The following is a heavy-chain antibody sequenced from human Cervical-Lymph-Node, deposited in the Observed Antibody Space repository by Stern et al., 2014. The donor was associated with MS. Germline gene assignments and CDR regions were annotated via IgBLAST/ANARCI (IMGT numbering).Heavy chain of an antibody. CDR3: ARGSGDNWFGP. CDR1: GG. D-gene: IGHD3-10*01. J-gene: IGHJ5*02. CDR2: VIPFVGTS. V-gene: IGHV1-69*06. Sequence: VQLVESGAEVKKPGSSVKVSCKSSGGISWGRQAPGQRLEWMGGVIPFVGTSNYAQKFQGRVIITADTSTNTTYLHLSRLTSADTAVYYCARGSGDNWFGPWGQGTLVTVSS.